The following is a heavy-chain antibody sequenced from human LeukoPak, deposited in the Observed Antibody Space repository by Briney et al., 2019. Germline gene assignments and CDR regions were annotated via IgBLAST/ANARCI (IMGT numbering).Heavy chain of an antibody. CDR1: GGSISSSS. CDR2: ISSSSSYI. D-gene: IGHD2/OR15-2a*01. CDR3: ARVRSTCIDY. Sequence: ETLSLTCTVSGGSISSSSYYWGWIRQPPGKGLEWVSSISSSSSYIYYADSVKGRFTISRDNAKNSLYLQMNSLRAEDTAVYYCARVRSTCIDYWGQGTLVTVSS. V-gene: IGHV3-21*01. J-gene: IGHJ4*02.